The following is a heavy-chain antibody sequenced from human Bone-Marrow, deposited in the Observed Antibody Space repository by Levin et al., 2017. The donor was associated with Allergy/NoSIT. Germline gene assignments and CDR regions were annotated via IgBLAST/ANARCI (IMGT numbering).Heavy chain of an antibody. CDR1: GGSFSGYY. CDR2: INHSGST. V-gene: IGHV4-34*01. D-gene: IGHD3-3*01. Sequence: SETLSLTCAVYGGSFSGYYWSWIRQPPGKGLEWIGEINHSGSTNYNPSLKSRVTISVDTSKNQFSLKLSSVTAADTAVYYCASSGEPSRQDSYYDFWSGYSRWGQGTLVTVSS. J-gene: IGHJ4*02. CDR3: ASSGEPSRQDSYYDFWSGYSR.